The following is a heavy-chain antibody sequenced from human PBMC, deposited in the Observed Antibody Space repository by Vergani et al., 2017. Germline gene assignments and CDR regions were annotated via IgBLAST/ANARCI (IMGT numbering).Heavy chain of an antibody. CDR3: ARGNSYGXSDY. Sequence: QLQLQESGPGLVKPSETLSLTCTVSGGSISSSSYYWGWIRQPPGKGLEWIGSIYYSGSTYYNPSLKSRVTISVDTSKNQFSLKLSSVTAADTAVYYCARGNSYGXSDYWAREPWSPSPQ. V-gene: IGHV4-39*07. CDR2: IYYSGST. CDR1: GGSISSSSYY. D-gene: IGHD5-18*01. J-gene: IGHJ4*02.